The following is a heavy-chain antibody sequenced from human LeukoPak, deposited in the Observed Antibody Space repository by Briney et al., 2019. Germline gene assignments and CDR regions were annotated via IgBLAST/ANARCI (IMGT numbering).Heavy chain of an antibody. D-gene: IGHD2-2*02. CDR2: IRYDGSNK. CDR1: GFTFSSYG. J-gene: IGHJ4*02. Sequence: GGSLRLSCAASGFTFSSYGMHWVRQAPGKGLEWVAFIRYDGSNKYYADSVKGRFTISRDNSKNTLYLQMNSLRAEDTAVYYCAKAYVDCSSTSCYTDYWGQGTLVTVSS. V-gene: IGHV3-30*02. CDR3: AKAYVDCSSTSCYTDY.